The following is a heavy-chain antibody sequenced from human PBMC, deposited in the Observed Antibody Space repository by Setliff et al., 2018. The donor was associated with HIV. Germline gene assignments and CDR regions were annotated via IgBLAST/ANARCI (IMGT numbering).Heavy chain of an antibody. D-gene: IGHD6-6*01. Sequence: GASVKVSCKVSGYTLSELSVHWVRQAPGEGLEWMGRINPKTGDTKYKQKFQGRVTMTRDASINTAYMELSSLTSDDTAVYYCARGWSMTSRESNWFDPWGQGTLVTVSS. CDR1: GYTLSELS. J-gene: IGHJ5*02. V-gene: IGHV1-2*06. CDR2: INPKTGDT. CDR3: ARGWSMTSRESNWFDP.